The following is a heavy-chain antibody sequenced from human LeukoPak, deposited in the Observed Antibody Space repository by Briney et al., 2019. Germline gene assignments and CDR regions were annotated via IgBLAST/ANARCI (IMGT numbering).Heavy chain of an antibody. V-gene: IGHV4-61*09. CDR2: IHSSGST. CDR3: ARDGRGLGFYYYYMDV. CDR1: GGFISSGSYY. Sequence: SETLSLTCTLSGGFISSGSYYWSWIRQPAGKGLEWIGHIHSSGSTNYNPSLKSRVTISVDTSKNQFSLKLSSVTAADTAVYYCARDGRGLGFYYYYMDVWGKGTTVTVSS. J-gene: IGHJ6*03.